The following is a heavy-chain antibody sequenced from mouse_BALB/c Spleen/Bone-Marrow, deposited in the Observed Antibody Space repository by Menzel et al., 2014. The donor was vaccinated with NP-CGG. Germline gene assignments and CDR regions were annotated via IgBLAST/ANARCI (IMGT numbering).Heavy chain of an antibody. J-gene: IGHJ2*01. CDR1: GFDFSRYW. CDR2: INPDSSTI. V-gene: IGHV4-1*02. Sequence: EVQLQESGGGLVQPGGSLKLSCAASGFDFSRYWMSWVRPAPGKGLEWIGEINPDSSTINYTPSLKDKFIISRDNAKNTLYLQMSKVRSEDTALYYCARQGYYGRSDYWGQGTTLTVSS. D-gene: IGHD1-1*01. CDR3: ARQGYYGRSDY.